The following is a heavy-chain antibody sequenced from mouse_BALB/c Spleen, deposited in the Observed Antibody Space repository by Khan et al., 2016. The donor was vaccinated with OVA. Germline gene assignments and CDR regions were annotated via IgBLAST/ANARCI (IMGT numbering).Heavy chain of an antibody. CDR1: GYTFSSYW. D-gene: IGHD2-2*01. Sequence: QVQLQQSGGDLMKPGASVKISCKATGYTFSSYWTEWVKQRPGHGLEWIGQIFPGSVSTTYNEKFKGKATFTADTSSNTAYMQLSSLTSEESAVYYCARGGYGGFAYCGQGPLVTVSA. CDR3: ARGGYGGFAY. V-gene: IGHV1-9*01. J-gene: IGHJ3*01. CDR2: IFPGSVST.